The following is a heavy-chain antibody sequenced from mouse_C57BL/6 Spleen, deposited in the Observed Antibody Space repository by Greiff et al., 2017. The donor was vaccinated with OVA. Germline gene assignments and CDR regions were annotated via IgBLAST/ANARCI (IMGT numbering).Heavy chain of an antibody. CDR2: IYPGDGDT. CDR3: AGGEYDDFYGYFDV. Sequence: QVQLQQSGPELVKPGASVKISCKASGYAFSSSWMNWVKQRPGKGLEWIGRIYPGDGDTNYNGKFKGKATLTADKSSSTAYMQLSSLTSEDSAVYVCAGGEYDDFYGYFDVWGTGTTVTVSS. J-gene: IGHJ1*03. D-gene: IGHD2-13*01. V-gene: IGHV1-82*01. CDR1: GYAFSSSW.